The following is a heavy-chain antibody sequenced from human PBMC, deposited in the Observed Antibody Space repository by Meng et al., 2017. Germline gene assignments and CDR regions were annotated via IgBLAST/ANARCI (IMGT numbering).Heavy chain of an antibody. J-gene: IGHJ4*02. Sequence: GGSLRLSCAASGFTFSSYAMHWVRQAPGKGLEWVAVISYDGSNKYYADSVKGRFTISRDNSKNTLYLQMNSLRAEDTAVYYCARTGGTNDYGDPSGWLQFYSLYYWGQGTLVTVSS. CDR1: GFTFSSYA. D-gene: IGHD5-24*01. V-gene: IGHV3-30*04. CDR3: ARTGGTNDYGDPSGWLQFYSLYY. CDR2: ISYDGSNK.